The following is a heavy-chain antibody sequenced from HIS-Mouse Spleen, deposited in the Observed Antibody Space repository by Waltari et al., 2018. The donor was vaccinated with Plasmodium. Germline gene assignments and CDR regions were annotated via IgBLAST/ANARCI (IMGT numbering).Heavy chain of an antibody. Sequence: QVQLQQWGAGLLKPSETLSLTCAVYGGSFSGYYWSWIRQPPGKGLEWIGEINHSGSTTSNPSLKSRVTISVDTSKNQFSLKLSSVTAADTAVYYCASSGSGSYYYWGQGTLVTVSS. V-gene: IGHV4-34*01. D-gene: IGHD3-10*01. CDR1: GGSFSGYY. CDR2: INHSGST. CDR3: ASSGSGSYYY. J-gene: IGHJ4*02.